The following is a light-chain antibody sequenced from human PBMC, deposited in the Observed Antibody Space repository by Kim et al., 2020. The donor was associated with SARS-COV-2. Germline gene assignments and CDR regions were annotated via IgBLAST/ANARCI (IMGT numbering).Light chain of an antibody. CDR2: KAS. CDR3: QQYNAYPWT. J-gene: IGKJ1*01. V-gene: IGKV1-5*03. CDR1: QSVYTW. Sequence: ASVGDRVTITCRASQSVYTWLAWYQQKPGKTPNLLIYKASYLQNGAPSRFSGSGSRTEFTLTINSLQPDDFATYDCQQYNAYPWTFGQGTKVDIK.